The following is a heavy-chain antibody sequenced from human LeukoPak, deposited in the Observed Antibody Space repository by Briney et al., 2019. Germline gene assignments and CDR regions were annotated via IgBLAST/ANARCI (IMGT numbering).Heavy chain of an antibody. CDR3: ARGGAFYFGSSGYYSQFDC. Sequence: SETLSLTCAVYGGSFSGYYWSWIRQPPGKGLEWIGEINHSGSTNYNPSLKSRVTISVDTSRNQFSLKLSSVTAADTAVYYCARGGAFYFGSSGYYSQFDCWGQGTLVTVSS. J-gene: IGHJ4*02. D-gene: IGHD3-22*01. CDR1: GGSFSGYY. CDR2: INHSGST. V-gene: IGHV4-34*01.